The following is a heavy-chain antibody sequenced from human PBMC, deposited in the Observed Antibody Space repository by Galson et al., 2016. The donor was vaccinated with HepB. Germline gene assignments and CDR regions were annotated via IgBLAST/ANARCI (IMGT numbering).Heavy chain of an antibody. Sequence: TLSLTCTVSGGSISSGGYYWSWIRQHPGKGLEWIGYIYYSGSTYYNPSLKSRVTISVDTSKNQFSLKLGSVTAADTAVFYCARAFVGHGYGDYRPYWYVDLWGRGTLVTVSS. CDR2: IYYSGST. D-gene: IGHD4-17*01. CDR3: ARAFVGHGYGDYRPYWYVDL. CDR1: GGSISSGGYY. V-gene: IGHV4-31*03. J-gene: IGHJ2*01.